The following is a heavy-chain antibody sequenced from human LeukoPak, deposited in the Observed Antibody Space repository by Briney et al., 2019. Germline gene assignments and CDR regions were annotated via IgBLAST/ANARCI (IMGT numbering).Heavy chain of an antibody. CDR2: IYTSGST. CDR1: GGSISSYY. CDR3: ARDKKGGGAWLRHHNWFDP. Sequence: ETLSLTCTVSGGSISSYYWSLIRQPAGKGLEWIGRIYTSGSTNYNPSLKSRVTMSVDKSKNQSSLKLSSVTAADTAVYYCARDKKGGGAWLRHHNWFDPWGQGTLVTVSS. V-gene: IGHV4-4*07. J-gene: IGHJ5*02. D-gene: IGHD5-12*01.